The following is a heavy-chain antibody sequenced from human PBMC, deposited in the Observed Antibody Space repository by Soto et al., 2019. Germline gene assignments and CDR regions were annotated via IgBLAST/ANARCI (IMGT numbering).Heavy chain of an antibody. Sequence: QVQLVQSGAEVKKPGASVNVSCKASGYTFTVYYMHWVRQAPVQGLEWMGWINPTRGGTRYPQKFQGRVTMTWDTSIRTAYMALTRLRSDDTAVYYCARDLAKGGGSAGFDYWGQGTLVTVSS. J-gene: IGHJ4*02. D-gene: IGHD1-26*01. CDR3: ARDLAKGGGSAGFDY. CDR2: INPTRGGT. V-gene: IGHV1-2*02. CDR1: GYTFTVYY.